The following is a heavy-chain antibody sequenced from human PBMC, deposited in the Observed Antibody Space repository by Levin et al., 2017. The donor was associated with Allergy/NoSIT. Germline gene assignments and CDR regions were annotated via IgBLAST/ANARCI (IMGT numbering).Heavy chain of an antibody. CDR1: GDSISSSGYS. V-gene: IGHV4-30-2*01. CDR3: ARTVFDGSGYYFDY. Sequence: SETLSLTCAVSGDSISSSGYSWSWIRQPPGKGLEWIGFIFQSGSTYYKSSLQSRATISVDGSKNQFSLKVCSMTAADTAVYFCARTVFDGSGYYFDYWGQGSLVTVSS. J-gene: IGHJ4*02. D-gene: IGHD3-22*01. CDR2: IFQSGST.